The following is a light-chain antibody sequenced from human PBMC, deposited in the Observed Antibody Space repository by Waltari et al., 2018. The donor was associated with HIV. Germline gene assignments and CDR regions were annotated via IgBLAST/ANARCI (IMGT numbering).Light chain of an antibody. Sequence: DIVMTQTPDSLAVSLGERATSNCTSSKTIFYSPHNKNYLAWYQNKPGQAPKLLTYCASTRKSGVPARFSGSGSGTDFTLTISSLQAEDVAVYYCQQFYSSPRTFGQGTNVEIK. J-gene: IGKJ1*01. CDR1: KTIFYSPHNKNY. CDR2: CAS. V-gene: IGKV4-1*01. CDR3: QQFYSSPRT.